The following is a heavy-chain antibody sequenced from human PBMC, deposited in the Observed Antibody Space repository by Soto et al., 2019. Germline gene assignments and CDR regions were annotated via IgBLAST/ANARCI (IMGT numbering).Heavy chain of an antibody. CDR1: GYTFTNYG. CDR2: INTYNGNT. Sequence: ASVKVSCKASGYTFTNYGISWVRQAPGQGLEWMGWINTYNGNTNHAQKLQGRVTMTTDTSTSTAYMELRSLRSDDTAVYYCVRDSRIVATPAMGSVGFDPWGQGTLVTVSS. J-gene: IGHJ5*02. D-gene: IGHD2-2*01. V-gene: IGHV1-18*01. CDR3: VRDSRIVATPAMGSVGFDP.